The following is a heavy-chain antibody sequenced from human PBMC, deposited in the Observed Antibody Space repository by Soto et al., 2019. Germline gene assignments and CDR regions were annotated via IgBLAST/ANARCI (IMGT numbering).Heavy chain of an antibody. J-gene: IGHJ5*02. CDR3: VRDGTKTLRDWFDP. CDR2: IYATGTT. Sequence: SETLSLTCTVNGGSINTYYWSWIRKSAGKGLEWIGRIYATGTTDYNPSLKSRVMMSVDTSKKQFSLRLRSVTAADTAVYYCVRDGTKTLRDWFDPWGQGISVTVSS. CDR1: GGSINTYY. V-gene: IGHV4-4*07. D-gene: IGHD1-1*01.